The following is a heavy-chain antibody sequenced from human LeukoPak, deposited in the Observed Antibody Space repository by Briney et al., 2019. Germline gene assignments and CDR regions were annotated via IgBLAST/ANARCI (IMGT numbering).Heavy chain of an antibody. Sequence: SETLSLTCTVSGGSISSYYWNWIRQPPGKGLEWIGYIYYTGSTNFNPSLKSRVTFSVDTSRDQFSLKLSSVTAADTAVYYCARAGTYNLDYWGQGTLATVSS. CDR1: GGSISSYY. CDR2: IYYTGST. J-gene: IGHJ4*02. V-gene: IGHV4-59*01. CDR3: ARAGTYNLDY. D-gene: IGHD3-10*01.